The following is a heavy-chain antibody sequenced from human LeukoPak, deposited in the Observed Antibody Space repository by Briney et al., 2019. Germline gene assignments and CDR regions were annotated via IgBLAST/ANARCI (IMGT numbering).Heavy chain of an antibody. D-gene: IGHD3-16*01. V-gene: IGHV3-23*01. CDR2: ISGSGGST. CDR3: AKEDWGPGGAFDI. J-gene: IGHJ3*02. CDR1: GNYW. Sequence: GGSLRLSCAASGNYWMHWVRQAPGKGLEWVSAISGSGGSTYYADSVKGRFTISRDNSKNTLYLQMNSLRAEDTAVYYCAKEDWGPGGAFDIWGQGTMVTVSS.